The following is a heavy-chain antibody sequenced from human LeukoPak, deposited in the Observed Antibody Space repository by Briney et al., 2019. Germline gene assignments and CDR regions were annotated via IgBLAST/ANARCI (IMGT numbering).Heavy chain of an antibody. CDR2: VSKDGNTK. Sequence: GGSLRLSCVASGFTFSTYAIHWVRQAPGKGLEWVAVVSKDGNTKYYADSVKGRCTISRDNSKNTLYLQMNSLRAEDTSVYYCARGIQPPKYYGSGSDTFDIWGQGTMVTVSS. CDR3: ARGIQPPKYYGSGSDTFDI. J-gene: IGHJ3*02. V-gene: IGHV3-30*04. D-gene: IGHD3-10*01. CDR1: GFTFSTYA.